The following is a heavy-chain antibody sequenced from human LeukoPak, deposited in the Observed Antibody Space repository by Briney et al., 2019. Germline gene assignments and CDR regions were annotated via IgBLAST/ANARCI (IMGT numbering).Heavy chain of an antibody. CDR2: IIPIFGTA. CDR1: GGTFSSYA. Sequence: SVKVSCKASGGTFSSYAISWVRQAPGQGLEWMGGIIPIFGTANYAQKFQGRVTITADESTSTAYTELSSLRSEDTAVYYCARASRQQLVKSPFDYWGQGTLVTVSS. D-gene: IGHD6-13*01. V-gene: IGHV1-69*13. CDR3: ARASRQQLVKSPFDY. J-gene: IGHJ4*02.